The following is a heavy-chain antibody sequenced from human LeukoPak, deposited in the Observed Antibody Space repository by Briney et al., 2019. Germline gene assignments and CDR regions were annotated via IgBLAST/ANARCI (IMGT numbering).Heavy chain of an antibody. CDR3: ASEVQLERRGFDY. J-gene: IGHJ4*01. D-gene: IGHD1-1*01. V-gene: IGHV1-8*01. CDR1: RYTFTSYD. CDR2: MNTNSGNT. Sequence: SVKLSCKASRYTFTSYDINWVRQATGQRLEWMGWMNTNSGNTGYAQKLKGRVTMTRTTSITTAYIELTSLTSEDPAGYSCASEVQLERRGFDYWGQGTLVTVSS.